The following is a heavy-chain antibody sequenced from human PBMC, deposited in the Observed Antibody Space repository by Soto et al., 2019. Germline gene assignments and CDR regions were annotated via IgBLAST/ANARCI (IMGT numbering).Heavy chain of an antibody. J-gene: IGHJ4*02. CDR3: ARHGQQLGYDY. CDR1: GGSISSSSYY. CDR2: IYYSGST. V-gene: IGHV4-39*01. Sequence: QRQLQESGPGLVKPSETLSLTCTVSGGSISSSSYYWGWIRQPPGKGLEWIGSIYYSGSTYYNPSLKSRVTISVDTSKNQFSLKLSSVTAADTAVYYCARHGQQLGYDYWGQGTLVTVSS. D-gene: IGHD6-13*01.